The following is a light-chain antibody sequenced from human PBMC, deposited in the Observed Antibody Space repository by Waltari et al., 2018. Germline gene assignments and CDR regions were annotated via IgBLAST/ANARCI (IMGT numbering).Light chain of an antibody. Sequence: QSALTQPASVSGSPGQSITLSCAGTSTDLGCYNFVSWYQHHPGKTPKLIIYDVTNRPSGVSNRFSGSKTVNTAYLTISGLRAEDEADYYCSSYTSSITVIFGGGTKVTVL. CDR2: DVT. V-gene: IGLV2-14*03. CDR3: SSYTSSITVI. CDR1: STDLGCYNF. J-gene: IGLJ2*01.